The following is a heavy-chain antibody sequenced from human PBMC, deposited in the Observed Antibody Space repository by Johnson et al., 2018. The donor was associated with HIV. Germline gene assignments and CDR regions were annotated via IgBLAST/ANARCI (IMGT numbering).Heavy chain of an antibody. CDR1: GFTFSSYA. D-gene: IGHD6-13*01. Sequence: QVQLVESGGGLVQPGGSLRLSCAASGFTFSSYAMSWVRQAPGKGLEWVAVISYDGSNKYYADSVTGRFTISRDNSKNTLYLQMKSLSAEDTAVYYCARVGQQSNAFDIWGQGTMVTVSS. CDR2: ISYDGSNK. V-gene: IGHV3-30*04. J-gene: IGHJ3*02. CDR3: ARVGQQSNAFDI.